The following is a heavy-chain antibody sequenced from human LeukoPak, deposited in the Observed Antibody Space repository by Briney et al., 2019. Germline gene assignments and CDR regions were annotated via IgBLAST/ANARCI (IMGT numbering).Heavy chain of an antibody. CDR3: ARDSLGAAVAYYFIY. CDR1: GFTFSDYY. Sequence: GGPLRLSCAASGFTFSDYYMSWIRQAPGKGLEWISYISNSGSFIYYADSVKGRFTISRDNAKNSLYLQMDSLRAEDTAVYYCARDSLGAAVAYYFIYWGQGTLVTVSS. V-gene: IGHV3-11*01. D-gene: IGHD2/OR15-2a*01. CDR2: ISNSGSFI. J-gene: IGHJ4*02.